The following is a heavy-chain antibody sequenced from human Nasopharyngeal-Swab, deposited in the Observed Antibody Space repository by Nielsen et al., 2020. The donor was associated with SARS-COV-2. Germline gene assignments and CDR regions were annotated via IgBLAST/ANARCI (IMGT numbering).Heavy chain of an antibody. Sequence: VRQASGKGLEWIGEIYHSGSTNYNPSLKSRVTISVDTSKNQFSLKLSSVTAADTAVYYCARSQPRSGWYDAFDIWGQGTMVTVSS. J-gene: IGHJ3*02. V-gene: IGHV4-4*02. CDR2: IYHSGST. CDR3: ARSQPRSGWYDAFDI. D-gene: IGHD6-19*01.